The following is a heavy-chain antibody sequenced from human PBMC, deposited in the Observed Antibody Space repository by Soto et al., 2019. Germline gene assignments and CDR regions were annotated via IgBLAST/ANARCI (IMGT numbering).Heavy chain of an antibody. V-gene: IGHV3-21*01. CDR3: ARGASSIFDSSATFDY. CDR2: ISSSSSYI. Sequence: GGSLRLSCAASGFTFSSYSMNWVRQAPGKGLEWVSSISSSSSYIYYADSVKGRFTISRDNAKNSLYLQMNSLRADDTAVYYCARGASSIFDSSATFDYWGQGTLVTVSS. D-gene: IGHD3-22*01. CDR1: GFTFSSYS. J-gene: IGHJ4*02.